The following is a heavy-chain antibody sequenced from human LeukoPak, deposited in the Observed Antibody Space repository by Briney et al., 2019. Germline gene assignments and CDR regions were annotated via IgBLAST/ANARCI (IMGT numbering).Heavy chain of an antibody. D-gene: IGHD3-10*01. J-gene: IGHJ5*02. Sequence: PGRSLRLSCGAPGFNFDDYVMPWVRQAPGKGLERVSGISWNSGSIGYGDSVKGRFNISSDNAKKSLSLQLKSLRAEDMVLYYCAKALGYYGSGSYRGAFDPWGQGTLVTVSS. CDR3: AKALGYYGSGSYRGAFDP. CDR2: ISWNSGSI. V-gene: IGHV3-9*03. CDR1: GFNFDDYV.